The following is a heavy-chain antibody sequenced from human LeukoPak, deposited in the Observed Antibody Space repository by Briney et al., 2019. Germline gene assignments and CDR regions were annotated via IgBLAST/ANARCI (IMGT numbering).Heavy chain of an antibody. CDR3: VRGRGSYGWFDP. CDR1: GFTSSSYW. D-gene: IGHD3-10*01. CDR2: ISGDGTAR. J-gene: IGHJ5*02. Sequence: GGSLRLSCAASGFTSSSYWMHWVRQVPGKGLVWVSRISGDGTARNYADSVKGRFTISRDDAKNTVDLQMNSLRGEDTAVYYCVRGRGSYGWFDPWGQGTLVTVSS. V-gene: IGHV3-74*01.